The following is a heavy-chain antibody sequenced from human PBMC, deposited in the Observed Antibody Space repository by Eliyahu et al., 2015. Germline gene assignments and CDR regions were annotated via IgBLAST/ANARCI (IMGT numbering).Heavy chain of an antibody. CDR3: TRGPITIGTAAARHGMDV. CDR2: ISSGSSYI. Sequence: EVQLVESGGGLVKPGGSLRLSCAASGFTFSDYSMNWVRQAPGQGLEWVSSISSGSSYIFYADSVKGRFTISRDNAKNSLYLQMKSLGADDTAVYYCTRGPITIGTAAARHGMDVWGQGTTVTVSS. CDR1: GFTFSDYS. D-gene: IGHD6-13*01. J-gene: IGHJ6*02. V-gene: IGHV3-21*01.